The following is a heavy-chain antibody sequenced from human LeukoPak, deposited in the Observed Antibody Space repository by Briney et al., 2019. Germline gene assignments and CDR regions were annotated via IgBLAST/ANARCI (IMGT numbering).Heavy chain of an antibody. CDR2: ISGSGAGT. V-gene: IGHV3-23*01. CDR3: AKDFWSGYYPKF. Sequence: GGSLRLSCAASGFTFGSYAMRWVRLAPGKGLEWVSSISGSGAGTYYADSVKGRFTISRDNSKNTVYLQMNSLRAEDTAVYYCAKDFWSGYYPKFWGQGTLVTVSS. J-gene: IGHJ4*02. CDR1: GFTFGSYA. D-gene: IGHD3-3*01.